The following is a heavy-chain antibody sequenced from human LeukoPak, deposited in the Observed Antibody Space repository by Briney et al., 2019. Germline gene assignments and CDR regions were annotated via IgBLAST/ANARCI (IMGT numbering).Heavy chain of an antibody. CDR2: ISGSGGST. D-gene: IGHD2-2*01. V-gene: IGHV3-23*01. J-gene: IGHJ4*02. CDR3: AKDPPPGYCSSTSCYVPTDPDY. Sequence: GGSLRLSCAASGFTFSSYGMSWVRQAPGKGLEWVSAISGSGGSTYYADSVKGRFTISRDNSKNTLYLQMNSLRAEDTAVYYCAKDPPPGYCSSTSCYVPTDPDYWGQGTLVTVSS. CDR1: GFTFSSYG.